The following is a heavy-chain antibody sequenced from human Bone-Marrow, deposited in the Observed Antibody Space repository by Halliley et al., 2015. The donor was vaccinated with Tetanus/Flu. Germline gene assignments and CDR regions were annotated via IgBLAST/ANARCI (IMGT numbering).Heavy chain of an antibody. V-gene: IGHV4-31*03. J-gene: IGHJ6*02. D-gene: IGHD3-3*01. Sequence: TLSLTCTVIGGSVDGGDYYWNWIRKLPGKGLEWIGHIYHSGDSSYNPSLKSRVTISLDTSKSQLSLKLTSVTAADTAVYYCARDRMVWLLSEPPLPEHSGIELWGQGTTVTVSS. CDR1: GGSVDGGDYY. CDR2: IYHSGDS. CDR3: ARDRMVWLLSEPPLPEHSGIEL.